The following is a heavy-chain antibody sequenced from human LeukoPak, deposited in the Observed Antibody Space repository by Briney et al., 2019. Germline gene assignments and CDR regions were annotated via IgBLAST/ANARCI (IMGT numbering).Heavy chain of an antibody. CDR2: IYGGGST. V-gene: IGHV3-53*01. Sequence: AGGSLILSCAASGVTVSNNFMSWVRQAPGKGLEWVSVIYGGGSTYYADSVKGRFTISRDTSKNTLYLQMNSLRAEDTAVYYCAKDGPPYGSGPLRGAFDIWGQGTMDTVSS. D-gene: IGHD3-10*01. CDR3: AKDGPPYGSGPLRGAFDI. CDR1: GVTVSNNF. J-gene: IGHJ3*02.